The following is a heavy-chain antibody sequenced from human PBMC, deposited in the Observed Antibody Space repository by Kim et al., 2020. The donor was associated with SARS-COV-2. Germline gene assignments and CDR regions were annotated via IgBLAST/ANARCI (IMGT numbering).Heavy chain of an antibody. J-gene: IGHJ4*02. CDR3: ARLYSSSSFDY. Sequence: GGSLRLSCAASGFTFSSYSMNWVRQAPGKGLEWVSYISSSSTIYYADSVKGRFTISRDNAKNSLYLQMNSLRDEDTAVYYCARLYSSSSFDYWGQGTLVTVSS. CDR2: ISSSSTI. V-gene: IGHV3-48*02. CDR1: GFTFSSYS. D-gene: IGHD6-6*01.